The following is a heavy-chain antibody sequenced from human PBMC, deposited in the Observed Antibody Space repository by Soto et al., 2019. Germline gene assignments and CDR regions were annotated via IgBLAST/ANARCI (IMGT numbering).Heavy chain of an antibody. CDR3: AKLAVAAGSDY. J-gene: IGHJ4*02. V-gene: IGHV3-23*01. CDR1: GFTFSNYG. Sequence: VQLLESGGRLEQPGGSLRLSCAASGFTFSNYGMSWVRQAPGKGLEWVSSIGSSGGSTYYADSVKGRFTISRDNSQNTLYLQMNTLRAEDTAIYYCAKLAVAAGSDYWGQGTQVTVSS. D-gene: IGHD6-13*01. CDR2: IGSSGGST.